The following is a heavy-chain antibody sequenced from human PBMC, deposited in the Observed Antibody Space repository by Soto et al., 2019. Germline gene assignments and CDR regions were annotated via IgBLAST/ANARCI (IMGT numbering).Heavy chain of an antibody. V-gene: IGHV3-11*01. CDR1: GFTFSDYY. CDR2: ISSSGSGSTT. CDR3: ARSLIRFLEWPWDV. J-gene: IGHJ6*04. D-gene: IGHD3-3*01. Sequence: GGSLRLSCAASGFTFSDYYMSWIRQAPGKGLEWVSYISSSGSGSTTYYADSVKGRFTISRDNAKNSLYLQMNSLRAEDTAVYYCARSLIRFLEWPWDVWGKGTTVTVSS.